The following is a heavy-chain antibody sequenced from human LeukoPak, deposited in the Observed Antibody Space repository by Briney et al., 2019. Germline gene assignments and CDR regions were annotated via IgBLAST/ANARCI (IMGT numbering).Heavy chain of an antibody. D-gene: IGHD3-10*01. J-gene: IGHJ4*02. CDR2: ISWNSGRM. CDR1: GFTFDDYA. Sequence: GGSLRLSCAASGFTFDDYAMHWVRQAPGKGLEWVSSISWNSGRMDYADSVKGRFTISRANAKNSLYLQMNSLRVEDMALYYCAKDVNYSPSGTFDYWGQGTLVTVSS. CDR3: AKDVNYSPSGTFDY. V-gene: IGHV3-9*03.